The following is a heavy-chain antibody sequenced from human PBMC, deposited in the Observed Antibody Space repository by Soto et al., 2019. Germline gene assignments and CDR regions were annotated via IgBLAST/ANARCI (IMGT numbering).Heavy chain of an antibody. D-gene: IGHD4-17*01. Sequence: HPGGSLRLSCAASGFTFSSYDMHWVRQATGKGLEWVSAIGTAGDTYYPGSVKGRFTISRENAKNSLYLQMNSLRAGDTAVYYCARVLVGLATVTKNRHYYYYMDVWGKGTTVTVSS. V-gene: IGHV3-13*01. CDR1: GFTFSSYD. CDR3: ARVLVGLATVTKNRHYYYYMDV. J-gene: IGHJ6*03. CDR2: IGTAGDT.